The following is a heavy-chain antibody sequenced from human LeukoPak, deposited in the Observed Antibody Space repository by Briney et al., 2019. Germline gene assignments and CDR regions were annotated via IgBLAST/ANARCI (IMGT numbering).Heavy chain of an antibody. CDR1: GFTFSSYA. V-gene: IGHV3-23*01. J-gene: IGHJ4*02. CDR2: ISGSGGST. D-gene: IGHD6-19*01. Sequence: GGSLRLSCAASGFTFSSYAMSWVRQAPGKGLEWVSGISGSGGSTYYADSVKGRFTISRYNSKNTLYLQMNSLRAEDTAVYYCAKDMSSGWYDWDYFDYWGQGTLVTVSS. CDR3: AKDMSSGWYDWDYFDY.